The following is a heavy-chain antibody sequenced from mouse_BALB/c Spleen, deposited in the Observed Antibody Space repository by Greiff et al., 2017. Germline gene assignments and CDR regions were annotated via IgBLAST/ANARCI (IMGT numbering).Heavy chain of an antibody. D-gene: IGHD2-3*01. CDR2: ISSGSSTI. Sequence: EVQVVESGGGLVQPGGSRKLSCAASGFTFSSFGMHWVRQAPEKGLEWVAYISSGSSTIYYADTVKGRFTISRDNARNILYLQMSSLRSEDTAMYYCARAYDGYYSAWFAYWGQGTLVTVSA. CDR1: GFTFSSFG. CDR3: ARAYDGYYSAWFAY. V-gene: IGHV5-17*02. J-gene: IGHJ3*01.